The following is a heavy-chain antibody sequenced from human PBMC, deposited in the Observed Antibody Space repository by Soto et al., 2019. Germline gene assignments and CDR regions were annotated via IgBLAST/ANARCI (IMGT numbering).Heavy chain of an antibody. CDR2: IYSSGTT. D-gene: IGHD6-19*01. CDR1: VDSISGSRHF. V-gene: IGHV4-39*01. J-gene: IGHJ5*02. Sequence: SETLSLTCSFSVDSISGSRHFCGWFRQPPWKGLEWIGSIYSSGTTYHNPSLKSRVTISVDASDNQFSLKLSSVTDADTAVYYCARHSPVQWMEANWFDAWGQGTLVTVSS. CDR3: ARHSPVQWMEANWFDA.